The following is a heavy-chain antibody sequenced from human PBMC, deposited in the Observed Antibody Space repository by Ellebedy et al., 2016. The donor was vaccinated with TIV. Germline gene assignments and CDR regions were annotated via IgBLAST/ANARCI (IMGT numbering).Heavy chain of an antibody. Sequence: AASVKVSCKASGGTFSSYAISWVRQAPGQGLEWVGRIIPILGIANYAQKFQGRVTITADKSQSTAYMELSSLRSEDTAWYYCARDRDSSSWYFGGYYYYGMDVWGQGTTVTVSS. D-gene: IGHD6-13*01. J-gene: IGHJ6*02. CDR3: ARDRDSSSWYFGGYYYYGMDV. CDR1: GGTFSSYA. CDR2: IIPILGIA. V-gene: IGHV1-69*04.